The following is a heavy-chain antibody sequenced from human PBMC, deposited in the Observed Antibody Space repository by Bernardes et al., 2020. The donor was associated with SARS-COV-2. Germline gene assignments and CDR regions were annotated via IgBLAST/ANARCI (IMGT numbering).Heavy chain of an antibody. Sequence: SGVTLSKTTETLTLTCPVSGFSLSPPRVGVTWIRQPPGKALEWLTHIFSNGEKSYSTSLRTRLTIFKDTSKSQVVLTMTNMDPVDTGTYSCARILRGSTWDDNSFDSWGQGSLVTVSS. V-gene: IGHV2-26*01. D-gene: IGHD1-1*01. CDR3: ARILRGSTWDDNSFDS. CDR2: IFSNGEK. J-gene: IGHJ4*02. CDR1: GFSLSPPRVG.